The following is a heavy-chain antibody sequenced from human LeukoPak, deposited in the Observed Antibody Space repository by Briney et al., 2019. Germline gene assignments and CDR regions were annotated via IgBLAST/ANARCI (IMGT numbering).Heavy chain of an antibody. V-gene: IGHV3-64D*06. J-gene: IGHJ4*02. CDR3: ARLAAAGHSDY. CDR1: EFTFGTYA. D-gene: IGHD6-13*01. Sequence: GGSLRLSCSASEFTFGTYAMLWVRQAPGKGLEYVSAISSNGRDTYYAASVRGRFSISRVNSNDTLYLQMSSLRPEDTAMYYCARLAAAGHSDYWGQGSLVAVSS. CDR2: ISSNGRDT.